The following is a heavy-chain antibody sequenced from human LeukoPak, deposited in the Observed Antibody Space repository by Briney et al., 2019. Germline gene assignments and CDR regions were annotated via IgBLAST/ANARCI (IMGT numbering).Heavy chain of an antibody. CDR2: ISSSSSYI. CDR1: VFIFSDYF. Sequence: GWALRLSCVASVFIFSDYFISWVRQAPGKGLDGVGSISSSSSYIYYADSVKVRFTISRDNAKNSLYLQMNSLIAENTAVYYCARDLCSSTSCYGVSAFDIWGQGTMVTVSS. V-gene: IGHV3-21*01. CDR3: ARDLCSSTSCYGVSAFDI. D-gene: IGHD2-2*01. J-gene: IGHJ3*02.